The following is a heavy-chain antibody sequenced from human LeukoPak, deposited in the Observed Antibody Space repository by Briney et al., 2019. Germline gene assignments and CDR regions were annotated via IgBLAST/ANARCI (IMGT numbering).Heavy chain of an antibody. Sequence: GGSLRLSCAASGFTFSSYEMNWVRQAPGKGLEWVSYISSSGSSIYYADSVKGRFTISRDNAKDSLYLQMDSLRVEDTALYYCARGPPRSMDVWGQGTTVTVSS. CDR3: ARGPPRSMDV. CDR2: ISSSGSSI. V-gene: IGHV3-48*03. J-gene: IGHJ6*02. CDR1: GFTFSSYE.